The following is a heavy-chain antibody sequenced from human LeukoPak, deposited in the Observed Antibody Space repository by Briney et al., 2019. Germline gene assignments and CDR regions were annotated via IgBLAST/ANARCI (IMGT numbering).Heavy chain of an antibody. J-gene: IGHJ4*02. CDR1: GGSISGYY. CDR3: ARGSYSFDSSSSPLGPLFDS. CDR2: IYYTGST. V-gene: IGHV4-59*01. Sequence: PSETLSLTCSVSGGSISGYYWNWLRLPPGKGLEWVAYIYYTGSTNYNPSLQSRVTISGDTSNKQFSLKLTSLTAADTAVYNSARGSYSFDSSSSPLGPLFDSWGQGTLVTVSS. D-gene: IGHD3-22*01.